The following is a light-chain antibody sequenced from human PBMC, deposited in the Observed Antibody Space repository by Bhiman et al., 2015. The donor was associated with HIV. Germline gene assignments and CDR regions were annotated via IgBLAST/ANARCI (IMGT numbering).Light chain of an antibody. CDR2: DVT. V-gene: IGLV2-14*03. CDR1: SSDVGGYNY. J-gene: IGLJ3*02. Sequence: QSALTQPASVSGSPGQSITISCTGISSDVGGYNYVSWYQQYPGKAPKLMIYDVTNRPSGVPDRFSGSKSGTSATLGITGLQTGDEADYYCGTWDSSLSAWVFGGGTKLTVL. CDR3: GTWDSSLSAWV.